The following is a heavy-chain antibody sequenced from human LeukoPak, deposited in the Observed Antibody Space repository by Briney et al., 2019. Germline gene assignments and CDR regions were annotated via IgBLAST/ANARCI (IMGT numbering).Heavy chain of an antibody. D-gene: IGHD1-26*01. V-gene: IGHV4-61*01. CDR2: IYYSGST. J-gene: IGHJ4*02. CDR1: GGSISSGSYY. CDR3: ARQHGGRLWEAHFDY. Sequence: PSETLSLTCTVSGGSISSGSYYWSWIRQPPGKGLEWIGYIYYSGSTNYNPSLKSRVTISVDTSKNQFSLKLSSVTAADTAVYYCARQHGGRLWEAHFDYWGQGTLVTVSS.